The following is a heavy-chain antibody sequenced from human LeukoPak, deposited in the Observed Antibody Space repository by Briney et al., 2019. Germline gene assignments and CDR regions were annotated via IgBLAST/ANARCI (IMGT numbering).Heavy chain of an antibody. Sequence: GGSLRLSCAASGFTFSSYEKNWVRQAPGKGLEWVSYISSSGSTIYYADSVKGRFTISRDNAKNSLYLQMNSLRAEDTAVYYCAAGARGSYFYWGQGTLVTVSS. D-gene: IGHD1-26*01. CDR2: ISSSGSTI. CDR1: GFTFSSYE. V-gene: IGHV3-48*03. CDR3: AAGARGSYFY. J-gene: IGHJ4*02.